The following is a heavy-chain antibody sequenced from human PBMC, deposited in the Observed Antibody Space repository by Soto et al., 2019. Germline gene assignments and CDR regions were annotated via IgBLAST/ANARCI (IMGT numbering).Heavy chain of an antibody. V-gene: IGHV1-69*06. CDR1: GGTFSSYA. D-gene: IGHD3-22*01. CDR2: IIPIFGTA. CDR3: ARAVLRDYYDSSGYYYFDY. Sequence: GASVKVSCKASGGTFSSYAISWVRQAPGQGLEWMGGIIPIFGTANYAQKFQGRVTITADKSTSTAYMELSSLRSEDTAVYYCARAVLRDYYDSSGYYYFDYWGQGTLVTVSS. J-gene: IGHJ4*02.